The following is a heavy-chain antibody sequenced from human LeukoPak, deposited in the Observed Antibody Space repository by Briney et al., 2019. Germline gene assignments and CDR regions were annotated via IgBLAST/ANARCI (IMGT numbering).Heavy chain of an antibody. D-gene: IGHD3-22*01. CDR2: IYTSGST. J-gene: IGHJ5*02. CDR1: GGSISSYY. Sequence: SETLSLTCTVSGGSISSYYWSWIRQPAGKGLEWIGRIYTSGSTNYNPSLKSRVTMSVDTSKNQFSLKLSSVTAADTAVYYCARGRRVVVTKGLWFDPWGQGTLVTVSS. CDR3: ARGRRVVVTKGLWFDP. V-gene: IGHV4-4*07.